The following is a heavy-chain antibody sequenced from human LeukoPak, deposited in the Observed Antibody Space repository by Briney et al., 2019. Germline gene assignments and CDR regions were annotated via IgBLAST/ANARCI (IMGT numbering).Heavy chain of an antibody. Sequence: QPGGTLRLSCAGSGFTFSSHGMDWVRQAPGKGLEWVSYISSSGSTIYYADSVKGRFTISRDNAKNSLYLQMNSLRAEDTAVYYCAELGITMIGGVWGKGTTVTISS. CDR3: AELGITMIGGV. J-gene: IGHJ6*04. V-gene: IGHV3-48*04. CDR1: GFTFSSHG. CDR2: ISSSGSTI. D-gene: IGHD3-10*02.